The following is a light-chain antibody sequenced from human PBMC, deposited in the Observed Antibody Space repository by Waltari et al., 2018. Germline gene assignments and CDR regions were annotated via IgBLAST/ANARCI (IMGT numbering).Light chain of an antibody. CDR3: NSYTSSRTGV. CDR1: SSDVGGYNY. V-gene: IGLV2-14*01. CDR2: EVS. J-gene: IGLJ1*01. Sequence: QYALTQPASVSGSPGQSITISCTGTSSDVGGYNYVSWYQQHPGKAPKLMIYEVSNRPSGVSNRFSGSKSGNTASLTISGLQAEDEADYYCNSYTSSRTGVFGTGTKVTVL.